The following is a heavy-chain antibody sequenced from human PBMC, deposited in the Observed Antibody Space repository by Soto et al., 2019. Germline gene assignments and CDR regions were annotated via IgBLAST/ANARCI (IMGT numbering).Heavy chain of an antibody. CDR2: ISYDGNNK. Sequence: QVQLVESGGGVVQPGRSLRLSCAASRFTFSSYGMHWVRQAPGKGLEWVALISYDGNNKYYTDSLKGRFTISRDNSKNTMYLEMNCLRAEDTAVYYCAKDLVRFSVTPMSYGMDVWCQGTTVTVSS. D-gene: IGHD2-21*02. V-gene: IGHV3-30*18. CDR3: AKDLVRFSVTPMSYGMDV. CDR1: RFTFSSYG. J-gene: IGHJ6*02.